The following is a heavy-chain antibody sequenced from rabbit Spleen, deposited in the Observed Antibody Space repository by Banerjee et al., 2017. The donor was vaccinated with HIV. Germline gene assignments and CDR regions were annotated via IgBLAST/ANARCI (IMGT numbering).Heavy chain of an antibody. CDR1: GFSFGNVDV. V-gene: IGHV1S45*01. CDR2: IAGSSSGFT. Sequence: QEQLEESGGALVKPEGSLTLTCKASGFSFGNVDVMCWVRQAPGKGLEWISCIAGSSSGFTYSATWAKGRVTITRSTSLNTVTLQIASLTAADTATYFCARDGAGGSYFALWGQGTLVTVS. CDR3: ARDGAGGSYFAL. D-gene: IGHD8-1*01. J-gene: IGHJ4*01.